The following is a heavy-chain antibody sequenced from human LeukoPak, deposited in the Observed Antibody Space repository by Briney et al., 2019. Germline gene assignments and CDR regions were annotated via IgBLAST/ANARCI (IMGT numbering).Heavy chain of an antibody. J-gene: IGHJ4*02. V-gene: IGHV3-53*01. CDR2: IYSGGST. CDR1: GFTVSSNF. CDR3: ARNLGYYPFDS. D-gene: IGHD2-15*01. Sequence: GGSLRLSCAASGFTVSSNFMSRVRQAPGKGLEWVSVIYSGGSTYYADSVKGRFTISRDNAKNTLYLQMNSLRAEDTAMYYCARNLGYYPFDSWGQGALVTVSS.